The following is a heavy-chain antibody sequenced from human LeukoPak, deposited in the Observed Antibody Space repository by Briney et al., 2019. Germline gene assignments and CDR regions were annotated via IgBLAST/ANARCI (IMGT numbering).Heavy chain of an antibody. Sequence: GGSLRLSCAASGFTFSSYGMHWVRQAPGKGLEWVAVISYDGSNKYYADSVKGRFTISRDNSKNTLYLQMNSLKTEDTAVYYCTTDPSEQLPPRYYWGQGTLVTVSS. CDR1: GFTFSSYG. V-gene: IGHV3-30*03. D-gene: IGHD6-13*01. CDR3: TTDPSEQLPPRYY. CDR2: ISYDGSNK. J-gene: IGHJ4*02.